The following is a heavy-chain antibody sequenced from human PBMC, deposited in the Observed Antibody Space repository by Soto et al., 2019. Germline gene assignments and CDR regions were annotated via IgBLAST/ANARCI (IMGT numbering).Heavy chain of an antibody. Sequence: PGGSLRLSCAASGFTFSIYAMSWVRQTPGKGLEWVSTIGTVGGGTSYADFVGGRFTISRDNSRNTLYLQMYSLRAEDTAVYYCAKDAPGSGWLSDYWGLGTLVTVSS. CDR3: AKDAPGSGWLSDY. J-gene: IGHJ4*02. CDR2: IGTVGGGT. D-gene: IGHD3-22*01. CDR1: GFTFSIYA. V-gene: IGHV3-23*01.